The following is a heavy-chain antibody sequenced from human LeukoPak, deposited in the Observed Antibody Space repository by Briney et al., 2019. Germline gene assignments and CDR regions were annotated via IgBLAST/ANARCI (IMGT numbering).Heavy chain of an antibody. V-gene: IGHV5-51*01. CDR3: ARSRMVRGVAKEYYYYYGMDV. CDR2: IYPGDSDT. D-gene: IGHD3-10*01. CDR1: GYSFTSYW. Sequence: GESLKISCKGSGYSFTSYWIGWVRQMPGKGLEWMGIIYPGDSDTRYSPSFQGQVTISADKSISTAYLQWSSLKASDTAMYYCARSRMVRGVAKEYYYYYGMDVWGQGTTVTVSS. J-gene: IGHJ6*02.